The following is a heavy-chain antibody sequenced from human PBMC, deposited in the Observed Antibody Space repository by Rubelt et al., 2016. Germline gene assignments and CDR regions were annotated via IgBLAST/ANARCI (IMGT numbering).Heavy chain of an antibody. CDR2: AYYRSKWFN. CDR1: GDSVSRYGAA. Sequence: QLQQSGPGLVKPSQTLSLNCAISGDSVSRYGAAWNWIRQSPSRGLEWLGRAYYRSKWFNDYSVTVKRRITINPDTSKNQFSLQLNAVTAEDTAVYDCASGRYTAVDYWGQGTLVTVAS. V-gene: IGHV6-1*01. J-gene: IGHJ4*02. CDR3: ASGRYTAVDY. D-gene: IGHD2-21*02.